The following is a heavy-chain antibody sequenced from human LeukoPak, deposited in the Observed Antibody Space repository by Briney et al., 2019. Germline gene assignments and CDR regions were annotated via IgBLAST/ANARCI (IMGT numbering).Heavy chain of an antibody. V-gene: IGHV4-34*01. CDR2: INHSGST. Sequence: SETLSLTCAVYGGSFSGYYWSCIRQPPGKGLEWIGEINHSGSTNYNPSLKSRVTISVDTSKNQFSLKLSSVTAADTAVYYCARNRRYWGQGTLVTVSS. CDR1: GGSFSGYY. CDR3: ARNRRY. J-gene: IGHJ4*02.